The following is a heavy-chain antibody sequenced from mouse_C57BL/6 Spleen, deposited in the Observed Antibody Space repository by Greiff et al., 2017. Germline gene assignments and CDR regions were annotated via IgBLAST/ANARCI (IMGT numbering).Heavy chain of an antibody. D-gene: IGHD4-1*02. CDR2: ISGGGGNT. Sequence: EVKLVESGGGLVKPGGSLKLSCAASGFTFSSYTMSWVRQTPEKRLEWVATISGGGGNTYYPDSVKGRFTISRDNAKNTLYLQMSSLRSEDTALYYCARPTGTGGFYYAMDYWGQGTSVTVSS. J-gene: IGHJ4*01. V-gene: IGHV5-9*01. CDR3: ARPTGTGGFYYAMDY. CDR1: GFTFSSYT.